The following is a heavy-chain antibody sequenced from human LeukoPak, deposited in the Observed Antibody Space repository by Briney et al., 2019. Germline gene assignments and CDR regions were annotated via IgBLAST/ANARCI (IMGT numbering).Heavy chain of an antibody. D-gene: IGHD6-19*01. CDR3: ARDFGGGKSEYSSGWPDY. J-gene: IGHJ4*02. CDR2: INPILGIA. Sequence: SVKVSCKASGGTFSSYAISWVRQAPGQGLEWMGRINPILGIANYAQKFQGRVTITADKSTSTAYMELSSLRSEDTAVYYCARDFGGGKSEYSSGWPDYWGQGTLVTVSS. V-gene: IGHV1-69*04. CDR1: GGTFSSYA.